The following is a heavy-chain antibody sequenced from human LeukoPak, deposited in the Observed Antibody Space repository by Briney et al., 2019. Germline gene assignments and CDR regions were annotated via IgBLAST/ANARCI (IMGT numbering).Heavy chain of an antibody. D-gene: IGHD6-19*01. CDR2: IGSKVYGGTT. J-gene: IGHJ4*02. CDR1: GFTFGDYG. CDR3: RREAYSSGWTVDY. V-gene: IGHV3-49*04. Sequence: PGRSLRLSCTASGFTFGDYGISWGRQAAGQGLGWVGFIGSKVYGGTTEHAASVKGRFTISRADSKSIAYLQMNSLRTEDTAVYYCRREAYSSGWTVDYWGQGTLVTVSS.